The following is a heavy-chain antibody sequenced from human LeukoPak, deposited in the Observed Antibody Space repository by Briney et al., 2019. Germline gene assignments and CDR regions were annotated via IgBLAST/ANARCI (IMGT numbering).Heavy chain of an antibody. CDR2: IYSGGST. J-gene: IGHJ6*02. D-gene: IGHD4-23*01. CDR1: GFTVSSNY. V-gene: IGHV3-53*01. CDR3: APLRAVVTLDV. Sequence: AGGSLRLSCAASGFTVSSNYMSWVRQAPGKGLEWVSVIYSGGSTYYADSVKGRFTISRDNSENTLYLQMNSLRAEDTAVYYCAPLRAVVTLDVWGQGTTVTVSS.